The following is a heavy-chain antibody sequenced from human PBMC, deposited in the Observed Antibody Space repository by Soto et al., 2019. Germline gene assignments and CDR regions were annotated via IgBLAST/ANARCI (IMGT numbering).Heavy chain of an antibody. CDR3: VTWLGVAGTDY. Sequence: QVQLVQSGAEVKKPGASVKVSCKASGYTFSSHDMHWVRQAPGQGLEWMGIINPSGGSTSYAQKLQGRVTMTRDTSTSTVYMEVSSLRSEDTAVYYCVTWLGVAGTDYWGQGTLVTVSS. CDR2: INPSGGST. V-gene: IGHV1-46*04. J-gene: IGHJ4*02. D-gene: IGHD6-19*01. CDR1: GYTFSSHD.